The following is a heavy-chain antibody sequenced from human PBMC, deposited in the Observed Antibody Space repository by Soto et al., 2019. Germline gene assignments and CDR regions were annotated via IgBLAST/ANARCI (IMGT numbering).Heavy chain of an antibody. CDR1: GYTFTSYA. D-gene: IGHD3-22*01. CDR2: INAGNGNT. Sequence: ASVKVSCKASGYTFTSYAMHWVRQAPGQRLELMGWINAGNGNTKYSQKFQGRVTITRDTSASTAYMELSSLRSEDTAVYYCARMGEDYYDSSGYYYFDYWGQGTLVTVSS. CDR3: ARMGEDYYDSSGYYYFDY. V-gene: IGHV1-3*01. J-gene: IGHJ4*02.